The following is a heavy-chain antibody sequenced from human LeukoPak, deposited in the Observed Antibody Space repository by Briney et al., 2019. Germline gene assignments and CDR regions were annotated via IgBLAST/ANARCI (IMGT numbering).Heavy chain of an antibody. CDR2: IFSGGYT. J-gene: IGHJ4*02. Sequence: GGSLRLSCVASGSTVTNNYMSWVRRAPGKGLEWVSVIFSGGYTYYADSVKGRFSISRDNSNNTLFLHMNSLRAEDTAVYYCAKDGIPDIVVVPAAMDYWGQGTLVTVSS. CDR1: GSTVTNNY. V-gene: IGHV3-66*01. D-gene: IGHD2-2*01. CDR3: AKDGIPDIVVVPAAMDY.